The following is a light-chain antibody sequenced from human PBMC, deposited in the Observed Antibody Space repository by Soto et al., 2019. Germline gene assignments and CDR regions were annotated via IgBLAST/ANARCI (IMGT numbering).Light chain of an antibody. CDR3: SSYAGSSNLV. Sequence: QSVLTQPPSASGSPGQSVTISCTGTSSDVGGYNYVSWYQLHPGKAPKLMIYEVSKRPSGVPDRFSGSKSGNTASLTVSGLQAEDEADYYCSSYAGSSNLVFGGGTKVTVL. J-gene: IGLJ2*01. V-gene: IGLV2-8*01. CDR1: SSDVGGYNY. CDR2: EVS.